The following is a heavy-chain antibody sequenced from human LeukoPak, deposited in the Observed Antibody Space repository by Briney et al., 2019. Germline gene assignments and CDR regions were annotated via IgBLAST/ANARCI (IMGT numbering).Heavy chain of an antibody. V-gene: IGHV4-59*03. D-gene: IGHD4-23*01. CDR2: AYYSGVN. Sequence: SETLSLICNVSGGSISNYYWSWIRQPPGKGLEWIGYAYYSGVNNYNPSLKSRVTLSLDTSKNQFSLRFYCARDDLDNGGDSGFDYWGQGILVTVSS. J-gene: IGHJ4*02. CDR3: GFDY. CDR1: GGSISNYY.